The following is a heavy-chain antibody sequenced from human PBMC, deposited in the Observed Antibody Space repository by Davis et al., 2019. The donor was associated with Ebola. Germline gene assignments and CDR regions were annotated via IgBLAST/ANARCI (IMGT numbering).Heavy chain of an antibody. V-gene: IGHV1-24*01. Sequence: ASVKVSCKVSGYTLTELSMHWVRQPPGKGLEWMGGSNPEDGEAIYAQKFQGRVTMTEDTSTDTAYMELSNLRSEDTAVYYCASEYGDYWGQGTLVTVSS. CDR3: ASEYGDY. CDR1: GYTLTELS. D-gene: IGHD2-8*01. CDR2: SNPEDGEA. J-gene: IGHJ4*02.